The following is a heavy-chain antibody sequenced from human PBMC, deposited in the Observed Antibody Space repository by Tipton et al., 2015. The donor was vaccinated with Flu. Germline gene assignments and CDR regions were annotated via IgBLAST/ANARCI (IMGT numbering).Heavy chain of an antibody. Sequence: TLSLTCAVSGCSISSGYYWGWIRQPPGKGLEWIGSIYHSGSTYYNPSLKSRVTISVDTSKNQFSLKLSSVTAADTAVYYCARQLSVGATSGFDYWGQGTLVTVSS. J-gene: IGHJ4*02. CDR2: IYHSGST. D-gene: IGHD1-26*01. CDR3: ARQLSVGATSGFDY. V-gene: IGHV4-38-2*01. CDR1: GCSISSGYY.